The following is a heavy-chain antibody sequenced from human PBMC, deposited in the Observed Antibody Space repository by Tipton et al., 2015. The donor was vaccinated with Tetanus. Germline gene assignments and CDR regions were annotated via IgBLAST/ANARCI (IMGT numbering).Heavy chain of an antibody. V-gene: IGHV4-59*01. CDR3: AREVPAAGHFDS. J-gene: IGHJ4*02. D-gene: IGHD2-2*01. Sequence: TLSLTCTVSGGSISSYYWNWIRQPPGKGLEWIGYVYYNGNTHYNPALKSRVTISVDTSKNQFSLKLSSVTAADTAIYYCAREVPAAGHFDSWGRGTLVTVSS. CDR2: VYYNGNT. CDR1: GGSISSYY.